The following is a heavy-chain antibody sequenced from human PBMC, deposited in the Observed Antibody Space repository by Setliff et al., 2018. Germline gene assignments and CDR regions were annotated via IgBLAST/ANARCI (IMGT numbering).Heavy chain of an antibody. CDR1: GYSISSGYY. Sequence: SETLSLTCTVSGYSISSGYYWGWIRQPPGKGLEWIGSIYHSGSTYYNPSLKSRVTISVDTSKNQFSLKLSSVTAADTAVYYCARGVAVAGTSWDYWGQGTLVTVSS. V-gene: IGHV4-38-2*02. CDR3: ARGVAVAGTSWDY. J-gene: IGHJ4*02. D-gene: IGHD6-19*01. CDR2: IYHSGST.